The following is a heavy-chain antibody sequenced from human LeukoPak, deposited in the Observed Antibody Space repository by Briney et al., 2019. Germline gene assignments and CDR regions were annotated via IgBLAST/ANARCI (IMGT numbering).Heavy chain of an antibody. D-gene: IGHD4-23*01. CDR1: GGSFSGYY. CDR2: INHSGST. CDR3: ARGLRWVAFDI. J-gene: IGHJ3*02. V-gene: IGHV4-34*01. Sequence: SETLSLTCAVYGGSFSGYYWSWIRQPPGKGLEWIGEINHSGSTNYNPSLKSRVTISVDTSKNQFSLKLSSVTAADTAVYYCARGLRWVAFDIWGQGTMVTVSS.